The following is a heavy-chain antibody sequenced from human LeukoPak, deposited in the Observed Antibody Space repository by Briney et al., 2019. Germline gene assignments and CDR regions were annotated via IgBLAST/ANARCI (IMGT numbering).Heavy chain of an antibody. J-gene: IGHJ6*02. Sequence: ASVKVSCKASGYTFTSYGISWVRQAPGRGLEWMGWISAYNGNTNYAQKLQGRVTMTTDTSTSTAYMELRSLRSDDTAVYYCAREYTGDYYYYYGMDVWGQGTTVTVSS. CDR3: AREYTGDYYYYYGMDV. V-gene: IGHV1-18*01. D-gene: IGHD3-16*01. CDR1: GYTFTSYG. CDR2: ISAYNGNT.